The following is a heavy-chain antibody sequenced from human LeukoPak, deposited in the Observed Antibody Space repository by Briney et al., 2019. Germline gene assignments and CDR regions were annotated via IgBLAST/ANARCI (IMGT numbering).Heavy chain of an antibody. Sequence: GGTLSLSCAAYGFTFSDYYMSWIRQAPGKGLEWVSYISSSGSTIYYDDSVKGRFTISRDNAKHSLYLQMNSLRAEDTAVYYCARPPIQLWSKYYYYYMDVWGKGTTVTVSS. CDR1: GFTFSDYY. CDR3: ARPPIQLWSKYYYYYMDV. D-gene: IGHD5-18*01. J-gene: IGHJ6*03. CDR2: ISSSGSTI. V-gene: IGHV3-11*01.